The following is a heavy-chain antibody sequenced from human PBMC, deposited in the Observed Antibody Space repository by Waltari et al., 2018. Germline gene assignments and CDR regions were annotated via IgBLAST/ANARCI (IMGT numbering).Heavy chain of an antibody. V-gene: IGHV3-74*01. CDR1: GLSFSTHW. D-gene: IGHD3-3*01. CDR2: INSDGSST. CDR3: ASRGGFLEWFGAFDI. Sequence: EVQLVESGGGLVQPGGSLRLSCAASGLSFSTHWMPWVRQAQGKGLVWVSRINSDGSSTSYADSVKGRFTISRDNAKNTLYLQMNSLRAEDTAVYYCASRGGFLEWFGAFDIWGQGTMVTVSS. J-gene: IGHJ3*02.